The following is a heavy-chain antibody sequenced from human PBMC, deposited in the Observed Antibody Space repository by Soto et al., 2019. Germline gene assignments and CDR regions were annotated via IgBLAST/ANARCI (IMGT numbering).Heavy chain of an antibody. J-gene: IGHJ5*02. CDR1: GFTFSSYA. CDR3: AKEPYSSSWSGNWFDP. D-gene: IGHD6-13*01. V-gene: IGHV3-23*01. Sequence: SLRLSCAASGFTFSSYAMSWVRQAPGKGLEWVSAISGSGGSTYYADSVKGRFTISRDNSKNTLYLQMNSLRAEDTAVYYCAKEPYSSSWSGNWFDPWGQGTLVTVSS. CDR2: ISGSGGST.